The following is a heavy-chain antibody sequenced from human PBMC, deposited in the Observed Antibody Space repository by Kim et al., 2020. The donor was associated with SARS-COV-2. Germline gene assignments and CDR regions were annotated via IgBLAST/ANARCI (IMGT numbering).Heavy chain of an antibody. V-gene: IGHV4-34*01. Sequence: SETLSLTCAVSGGSFSGYYWSWFRQPPRGGLQWIGGINHSGSTNYNQSLNSRLTISVDKSKNQFSLKLSSVTAAATAVYYCARGRARIQLWLLSHYYVD. D-gene: IGHD5-18*01. CDR1: GGSFSGYY. CDR3: ARGRARIQLWLLSHYYVD. J-gene: IGHJ6*03. CDR2: INHSGST.